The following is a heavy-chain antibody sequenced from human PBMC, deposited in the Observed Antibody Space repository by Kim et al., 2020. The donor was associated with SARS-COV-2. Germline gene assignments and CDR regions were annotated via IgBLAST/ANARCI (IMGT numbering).Heavy chain of an antibody. D-gene: IGHD2-15*01. CDR1: GFTFSSYG. CDR3: AREVYCSGGSCYSHYYGMDV. CDR2: IWYDGSNK. Sequence: GGSLRLSCAASGFTFSSYGMHWVRQAPGKGLEWVAVIWYDGSNKYYADSVKGRFTISRDNSKNTLYLQMNSLRAEDTAVYYCAREVYCSGGSCYSHYYGMDVWGQGTTVTVSS. J-gene: IGHJ6*02. V-gene: IGHV3-33*01.